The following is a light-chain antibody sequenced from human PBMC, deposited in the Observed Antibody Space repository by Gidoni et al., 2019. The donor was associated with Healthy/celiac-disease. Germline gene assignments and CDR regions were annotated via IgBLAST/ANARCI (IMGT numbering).Light chain of an antibody. Sequence: NFMLTQPHSVSQSPGQTVTISCTRRSGSIASNYVQWYQQSPGSSPTTVIYEDNQRPSGVPDRFSGSIDSSSNSASLTMSGLKTEDEADYYWQSYDSSIWVFGGGTKLTVL. CDR2: EDN. J-gene: IGLJ3*02. CDR1: SGSIASNY. V-gene: IGLV6-57*01. CDR3: QSYDSSIWV.